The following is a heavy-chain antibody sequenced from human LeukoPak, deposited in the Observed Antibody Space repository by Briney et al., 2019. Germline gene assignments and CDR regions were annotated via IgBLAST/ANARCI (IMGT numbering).Heavy chain of an antibody. V-gene: IGHV3-74*01. J-gene: IGHJ4*02. Sequence: GGSLRLSCAASGFTFNAHWMHWVRQTPEKGLVWLSRINTDGSTTNYADAVKGRFTISRDNAKDTLYLQMNSLRVEDTAVYYCARDLNWNQADYWGQGSLVPVSS. D-gene: IGHD1-20*01. CDR2: INTDGSTT. CDR3: ARDLNWNQADY. CDR1: GFTFNAHW.